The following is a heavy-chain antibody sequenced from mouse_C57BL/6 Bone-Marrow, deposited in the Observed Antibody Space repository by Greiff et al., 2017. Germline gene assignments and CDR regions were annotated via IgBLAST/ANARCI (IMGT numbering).Heavy chain of an antibody. CDR2: FYPGSGSI. Sequence: VQLQQSGAELVKPGASVKLSCKASGYTFTEYTIHWVKQRSGQGLVWIGWFYPGSGSIKYNEKFKDKATLTAYKSSSTVYMGLRRLTSEDSAVFFCARNGYGRSPIDYWGQGNLVTVSA. CDR3: ARNGYGRSPIDY. J-gene: IGHJ3*01. CDR1: GYTFTEYT. D-gene: IGHD1-1*01. V-gene: IGHV1-62-2*01.